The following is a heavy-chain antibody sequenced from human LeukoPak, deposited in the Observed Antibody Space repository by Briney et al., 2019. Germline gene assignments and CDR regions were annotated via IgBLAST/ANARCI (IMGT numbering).Heavy chain of an antibody. V-gene: IGHV3-23*01. Sequence: PGGSLRLSCSTSGVTFSGYSMSWVRQAPGKGLEWVSSISGGGGSTYYADSVKGRFTISRDNSKNTLYLQMNSLRAEDTAIYYCAKESSLLRGPTVIYYFDFWGQGTLVTVSS. D-gene: IGHD3-10*01. CDR2: ISGGGGST. CDR1: GVTFSGYS. J-gene: IGHJ4*02. CDR3: AKESSLLRGPTVIYYFDF.